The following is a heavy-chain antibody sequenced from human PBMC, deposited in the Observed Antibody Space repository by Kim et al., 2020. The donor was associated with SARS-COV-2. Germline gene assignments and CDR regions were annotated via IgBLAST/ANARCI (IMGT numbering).Heavy chain of an antibody. V-gene: IGHV3-30*02. CDR3: KARSDAFDI. CDR2: SNK. J-gene: IGHJ3*02. D-gene: IGHD6-6*01. Sequence: SNKYYADSVKCRFTISRDNSKNTLYLQMNSLRAEDTAVYYCKARSDAFDIWGQGTMVTVSS.